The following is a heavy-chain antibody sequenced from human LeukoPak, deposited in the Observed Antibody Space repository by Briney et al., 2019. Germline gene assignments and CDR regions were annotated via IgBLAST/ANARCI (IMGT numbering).Heavy chain of an antibody. CDR3: ASTPITHSGEIFFDY. Sequence: SETLSLTCIVSGGSISSYYWSWIRQPPGKGLEWIGYIYYSGSTNYNPSLKSRVTISVDTSKNQFSLKLSSVTAADTAVYYCASTPITHSGEIFFDYWGQGTLVTVSS. CDR1: GGSISSYY. V-gene: IGHV4-59*01. CDR2: IYYSGST. D-gene: IGHD6-25*01. J-gene: IGHJ4*02.